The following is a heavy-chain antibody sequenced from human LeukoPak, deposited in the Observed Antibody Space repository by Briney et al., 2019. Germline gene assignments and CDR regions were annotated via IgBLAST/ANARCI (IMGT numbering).Heavy chain of an antibody. V-gene: IGHV1-69*04. CDR1: GGTFSSYA. CDR3: ARDLGSGYDLAFDY. J-gene: IGHJ4*02. D-gene: IGHD5-12*01. CDR2: IIPIFGIA. Sequence: SVKVSCKASGGTFSSYAISWVRQAPGQALEWMGRIIPIFGIANYAQKFQGRVTITADKSTSTAYMELSSLRSEDTAVYYCARDLGSGYDLAFDYWGQGTLVTVSS.